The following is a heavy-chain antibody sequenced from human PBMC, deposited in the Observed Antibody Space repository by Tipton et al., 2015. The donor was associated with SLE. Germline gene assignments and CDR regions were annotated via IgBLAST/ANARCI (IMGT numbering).Heavy chain of an antibody. CDR3: ARGVAGYYFYYYLDV. Sequence: GLVKPSETLSLTCTVSGGSINSYYWNWIRQSPGKGLEWIGYFHHSGSTYYNPSLKSRVTLSVDASKNQFSLEVRSVTAADTAVYYCARGVAGYYFYYYLDVWGSGIAVTVSS. D-gene: IGHD6-19*01. CDR2: FHHSGST. J-gene: IGHJ6*03. V-gene: IGHV4-59*12. CDR1: GGSINSYY.